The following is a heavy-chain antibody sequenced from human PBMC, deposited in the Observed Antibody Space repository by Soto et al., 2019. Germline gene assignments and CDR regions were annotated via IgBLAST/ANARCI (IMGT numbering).Heavy chain of an antibody. J-gene: IGHJ6*02. CDR2: IHYSGST. CDR1: GGSISIGTDY. Sequence: SETLSLTCDVSGGSISIGTDYWGWIRQPPGKGLEWIGNIHYSGSTNYNPSLKSRVTISVDRSKNQFSLKLSSVTAADTAVYYFARRLYYDSSGFEGGGMDVWGQGTTVTVSS. D-gene: IGHD3-22*01. CDR3: ARRLYYDSSGFEGGGMDV. V-gene: IGHV4-39*01.